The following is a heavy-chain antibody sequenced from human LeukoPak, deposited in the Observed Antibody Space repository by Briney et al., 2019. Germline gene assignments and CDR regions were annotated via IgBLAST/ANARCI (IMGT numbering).Heavy chain of an antibody. D-gene: IGHD3-9*01. Sequence: ASVKVSCKASGYTFTGYYMHWVRQAPGQGLEWMGWINPKSGGTNEAQKFHDRVTMTRDTSIRTAYMEVSRLRSDDTAVYYCARSPDILTAENFDYWGQGILVTVSS. V-gene: IGHV1-2*02. CDR2: INPKSGGT. CDR3: ARSPDILTAENFDY. CDR1: GYTFTGYY. J-gene: IGHJ4*02.